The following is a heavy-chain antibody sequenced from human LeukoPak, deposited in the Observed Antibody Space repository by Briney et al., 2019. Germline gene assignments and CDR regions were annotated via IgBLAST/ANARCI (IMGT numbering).Heavy chain of an antibody. D-gene: IGHD1-26*01. Sequence: SETLSLTCAVYGGSFSGYYWSWIRQPPGKGLEWIGEINHSGSTNYNPSLKSRVTISVDTPKNQFSLKLSSVTAADTAVYYCARGLVAAPWYFDLWGRGTLVTVSS. V-gene: IGHV4-34*01. CDR2: INHSGST. J-gene: IGHJ2*01. CDR1: GGSFSGYY. CDR3: ARGLVAAPWYFDL.